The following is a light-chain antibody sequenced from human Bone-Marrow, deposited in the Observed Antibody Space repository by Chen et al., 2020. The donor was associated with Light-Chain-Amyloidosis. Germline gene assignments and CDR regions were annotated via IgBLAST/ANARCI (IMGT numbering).Light chain of an antibody. V-gene: IGLV3-21*02. CDR3: QGWDRSSDRPV. Sequence: SYVLTQPSSVSVAPGQTATIACGGNNIGSTSVHWYQQTPGQAPLLVVYDDSDRPSGIPERLSGSNSGNTATLTMSRDEAGDEADYYCQGWDRSSDRPVFGGGTKLTV. CDR1: NIGSTS. J-gene: IGLJ3*02. CDR2: DDS.